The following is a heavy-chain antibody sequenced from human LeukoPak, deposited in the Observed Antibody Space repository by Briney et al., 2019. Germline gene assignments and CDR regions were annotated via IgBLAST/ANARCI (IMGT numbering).Heavy chain of an antibody. D-gene: IGHD2-2*01. CDR1: GLTVSSNY. J-gene: IGHJ6*02. V-gene: IGHV3-21*01. CDR2: ISSSSSYI. Sequence: PGGSLRLSCAASGLTVSSNYMSWVRQAPGKGLEWVSSISSSSSYIYYADSVKGRFTISRDNAKNSLYLQMNSLRAEDTAVYYCARGGDCSSTSCYQPTYYYYYYGMDVWGQGTTVTVSS. CDR3: ARGGDCSSTSCYQPTYYYYYYGMDV.